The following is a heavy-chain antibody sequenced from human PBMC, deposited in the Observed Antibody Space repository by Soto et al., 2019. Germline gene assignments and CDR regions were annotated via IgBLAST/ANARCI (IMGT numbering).Heavy chain of an antibody. CDR2: ISSSSSTI. V-gene: IGHV3-48*01. CDR1: GFTFRSYR. J-gene: IGHJ5*02. Sequence: GGSLRLSCAASGFTFRSYRMNWVRQAPGKGLEWVSYISSSSSTIYYADSVKGRFTISRDNAKNSLYLQMNSLRAEDTAVYYSARERGYSGYDSGWFDPWGQGTLVTVSS. D-gene: IGHD5-12*01. CDR3: ARERGYSGYDSGWFDP.